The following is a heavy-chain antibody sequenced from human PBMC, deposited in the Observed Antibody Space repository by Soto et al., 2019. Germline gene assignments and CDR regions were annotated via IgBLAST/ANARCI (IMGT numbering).Heavy chain of an antibody. CDR1: GFTFDDYA. V-gene: IGHV3-9*01. D-gene: IGHD1-26*01. CDR3: AKDIGVGATKGEIDAFDI. CDR2: ISWNSGSI. J-gene: IGHJ3*02. Sequence: EVQLVESGGGLVQPGRSLRLSCAASGFTFDDYAMHWVRQAPGKGLEWVSGISWNSGSIGYADSVKGRFTISRDNAKNSLYLQMNSLRAEDTALYYCAKDIGVGATKGEIDAFDIWGQGTMVTVSS.